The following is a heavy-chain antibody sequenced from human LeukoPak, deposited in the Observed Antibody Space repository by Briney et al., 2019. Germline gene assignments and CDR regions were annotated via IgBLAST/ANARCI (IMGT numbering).Heavy chain of an antibody. CDR3: ARQSRDGSKTRGYYFDF. J-gene: IGHJ4*02. Sequence: GESLKISCQVSGYIFTHYWIGWVRQMPGNGLESMGIIYPADSDTTYCPSFQGQVTISADKSINTVYLQWSSLKGSDTAMYYCARQSRDGSKTRGYYFDFWGQGTLVTVSS. CDR1: GYIFTHYW. D-gene: IGHD3-10*01. V-gene: IGHV5-51*01. CDR2: IYPADSDT.